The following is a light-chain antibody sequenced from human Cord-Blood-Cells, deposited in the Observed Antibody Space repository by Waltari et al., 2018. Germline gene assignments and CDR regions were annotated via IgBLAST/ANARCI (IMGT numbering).Light chain of an antibody. CDR1: IRAVGVYNQ. Sequence: QSALPQPASVSGSPGQSITISCTGTIRAVGVYNQVPWYQQHPGKAPKLMIYEVSNRPSGVSNRFSGSKSGNTASLTISGLQAEDEADYYCSSYTSSSTLVFGGGTKLTVL. J-gene: IGLJ2*01. CDR3: SSYTSSSTLV. CDR2: EVS. V-gene: IGLV2-14*01.